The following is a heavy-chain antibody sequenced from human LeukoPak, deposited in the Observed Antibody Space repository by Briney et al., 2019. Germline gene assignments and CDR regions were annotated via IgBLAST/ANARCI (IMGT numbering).Heavy chain of an antibody. D-gene: IGHD4-17*01. CDR1: EYTFASYA. Sequence: GASVKVSCKASEYTFASYAIHWVRQAPGQSLEWMGWINAANGNTKYSQDFQGRVTITRDTSATTVYMELSSLRSEDMAVYYCARDRAPKTVTSEVDAFDIWGQGTMVTVSS. V-gene: IGHV1-3*03. CDR2: INAANGNT. J-gene: IGHJ3*02. CDR3: ARDRAPKTVTSEVDAFDI.